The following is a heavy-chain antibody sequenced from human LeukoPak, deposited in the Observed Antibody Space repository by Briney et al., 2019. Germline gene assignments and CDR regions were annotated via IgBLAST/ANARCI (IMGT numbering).Heavy chain of an antibody. CDR1: GFTFSSYS. J-gene: IGHJ4*02. Sequence: GGSLRLSCAASGFTFSSYSMNWARQAPGKGLEWVSYISSSSSTIYYADSVKGRSTISRDNAKNSLYLQMNSLRAEDTAVYYCARERRWDQYYFDYWGQGTLVTVSS. CDR2: ISSSSSTI. D-gene: IGHD1-26*01. CDR3: ARERRWDQYYFDY. V-gene: IGHV3-48*01.